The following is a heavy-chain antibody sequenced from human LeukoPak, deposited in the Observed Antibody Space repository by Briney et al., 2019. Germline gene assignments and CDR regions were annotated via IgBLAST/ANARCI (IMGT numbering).Heavy chain of an antibody. CDR1: GGSISSGGYS. V-gene: IGHV4-30-2*01. CDR2: IYHSGST. CDR3: ARESTMVRGGID. D-gene: IGHD3-10*01. J-gene: IGHJ4*02. Sequence: SQTLSLTCAVSGGSISSGGYSWSWIRQPPGRGREWIGYIYHSGSTYYNPSLKRRVTISVDRSKNQFSLKLSSVTAADTAVYYCARESTMVRGGIDWGQGTLVTVSS.